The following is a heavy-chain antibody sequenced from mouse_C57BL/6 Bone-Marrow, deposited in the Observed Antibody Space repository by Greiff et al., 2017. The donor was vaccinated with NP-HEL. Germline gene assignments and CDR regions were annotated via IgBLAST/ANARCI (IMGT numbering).Heavy chain of an antibody. Sequence: QVQLQQPGAELVRPGSSVKLSCKASGYTFTSYWMHWVKQRPIQGLEWIGNIDPSDSGTHYNQKFKDKATLPVDKSSSTAYMQLIRLTSEDSAVYYCAIEIASAMDYWGQGTSVTVSS. CDR2: IDPSDSGT. D-gene: IGHD1-1*01. V-gene: IGHV1-52*01. CDR1: GYTFTSYW. CDR3: AIEIASAMDY. J-gene: IGHJ4*01.